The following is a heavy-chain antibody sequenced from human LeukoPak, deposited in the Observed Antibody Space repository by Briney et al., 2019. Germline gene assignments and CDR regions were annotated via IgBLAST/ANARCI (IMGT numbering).Heavy chain of an antibody. Sequence: PSETLSLTWTASGDSISSYYWSWIRQPPGKGLEWVGEINHSGSTNYNPSLKSRVTISVDTSKNQFSLKLSSVTAADTAVYYCARERGVRPNYYFDSWGQGSLVTVSS. V-gene: IGHV4-34*01. J-gene: IGHJ4*02. D-gene: IGHD1-26*01. CDR3: ARERGVRPNYYFDS. CDR1: GDSISSYY. CDR2: INHSGST.